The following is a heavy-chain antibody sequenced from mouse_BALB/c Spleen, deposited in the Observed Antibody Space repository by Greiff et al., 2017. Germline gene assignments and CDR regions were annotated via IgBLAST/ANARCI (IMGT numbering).Heavy chain of an antibody. CDR1: GYTFTDYA. Sequence: QVQLQQSGPELVRPGVSVKISCKGSGYTFTDYAMHWVKQSHAKSLEWIGVISTYYGNTNYNQKFKGKATMTVDKSSSTAYMELARLTSEDSAIYYCASGFAYWGQGTLVTVSA. V-gene: IGHV1-67*01. CDR3: ASGFAY. J-gene: IGHJ3*01. CDR2: ISTYYGNT.